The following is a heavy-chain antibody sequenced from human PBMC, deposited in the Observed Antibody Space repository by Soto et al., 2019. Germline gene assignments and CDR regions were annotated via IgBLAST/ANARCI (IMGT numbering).Heavy chain of an antibody. V-gene: IGHV4-39*02. D-gene: IGHD1-1*01. CDR2: IYYTGAT. CDR3: AREDRDDNRGPGN. CDR1: GGSIRSNRYY. J-gene: IGHJ1*01. Sequence: QLQLQESGPGLVKPSETLSLTCSVFGGSIRSNRYYWCWVRQPPGKGLEWLGSIYYTGATQYNPSLKGRVTMSVDTSMNQFSLKLRFVTAADSAIYYCAREDRDDNRGPGNWGQGTLVTVSS.